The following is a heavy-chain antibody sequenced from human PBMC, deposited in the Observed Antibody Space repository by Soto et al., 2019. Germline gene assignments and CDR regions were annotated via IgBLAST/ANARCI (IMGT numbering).Heavy chain of an antibody. CDR1: GGIFSEYA. V-gene: IGHV1-69*13. J-gene: IGHJ4*02. CDR3: ARQMNRGVIFDY. CDR2: IIPIFGTT. Sequence: GASVKVSFKTSGGIFSEYALSWLRQAPGQGLEWMGRIIPIFGTTIYAQKFHGRVTITADEPTSTAFMELSSLRSEDTAVYYCARQMNRGVIFDYWGQGTLVTVSS. D-gene: IGHD3-10*01.